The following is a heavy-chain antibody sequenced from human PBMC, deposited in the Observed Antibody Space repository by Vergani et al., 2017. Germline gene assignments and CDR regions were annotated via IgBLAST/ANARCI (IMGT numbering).Heavy chain of an antibody. CDR2: IYSGGST. Sequence: EVQLVESGGGLVQPGGSLRLSCAASGFTVSSNYMSWVRQAPGKGLEWVSVIYSGGSTYYADSVKGRFTISRDNSKNTLYLQMNSLRAENTAVYYCASARIWCGESHFDYWGQGTLVTVSS. V-gene: IGHV3-66*01. CDR1: GFTVSSNY. J-gene: IGHJ4*02. D-gene: IGHD3-10*01. CDR3: ASARIWCGESHFDY.